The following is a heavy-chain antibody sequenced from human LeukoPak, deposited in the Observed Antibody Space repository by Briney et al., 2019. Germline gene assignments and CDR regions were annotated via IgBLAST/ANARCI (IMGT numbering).Heavy chain of an antibody. CDR1: GFTFSDYY. D-gene: IGHD4-17*01. CDR3: ARDPTTVTTYQSDFDP. V-gene: IGHV3-11*01. CDR2: ISSSGSTI. Sequence: GGSLRLSCAASGFTFSDYYMSWIRQAPGKGLGWVSYISSSGSTIYYADSVKGRFTISRDNAKNSLYLQMNSLRAEDTAVYYCARDPTTVTTYQSDFDPWGQGTLVTVSS. J-gene: IGHJ5*02.